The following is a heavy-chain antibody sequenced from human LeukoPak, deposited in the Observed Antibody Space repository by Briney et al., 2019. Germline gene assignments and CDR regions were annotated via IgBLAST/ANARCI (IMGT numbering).Heavy chain of an antibody. V-gene: IGHV1-2*02. J-gene: IGHJ5*02. CDR1: GYTFTGYY. CDR2: INPNSGGT. Sequence: WASVKVSCKASGYTFTGYYMHWVRQAPGQGLEWMGWINPNSGGTNYAQKFQGRVTMTRDTSISTAYMELSRLRSDDTAVYYCARAPGHYYDSSGYWIQGRWFDPWGQGTLVTVSS. CDR3: ARAPGHYYDSSGYWIQGRWFDP. D-gene: IGHD3-22*01.